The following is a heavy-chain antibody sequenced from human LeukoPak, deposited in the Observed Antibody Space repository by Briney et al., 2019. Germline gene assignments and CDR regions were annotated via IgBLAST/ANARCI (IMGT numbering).Heavy chain of an antibody. Sequence: SETLSLTCTVSGGSISSGDYYWSWIRQPPGKGLEWIGYIYYSGSTYYNPSLKSRVTISVDTSKNQFSLKLSSVTAADTAVYYCARTRYTSAWSFDYWGQGTLVTVSS. V-gene: IGHV4-30-4*01. D-gene: IGHD6-19*01. CDR1: GGSISSGDYY. CDR3: ARTRYTSAWSFDY. J-gene: IGHJ4*02. CDR2: IYYSGST.